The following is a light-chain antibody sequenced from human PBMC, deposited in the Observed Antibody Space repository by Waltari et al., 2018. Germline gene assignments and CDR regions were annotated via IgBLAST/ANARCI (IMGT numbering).Light chain of an antibody. CDR3: GTWDSSLSGAV. Sequence: SVFTQPPSVSAAPGQRVTISCSGGRPNTGNNYVSWYRQFPGTAPKLLIYENSERPSGIPGRFSGSKSGTSATLDITGLQAGDEADYYCGTWDSSLSGAVFGGGTHLTVL. CDR1: RPNTGNNY. CDR2: ENS. J-gene: IGLJ7*01. V-gene: IGLV1-51*02.